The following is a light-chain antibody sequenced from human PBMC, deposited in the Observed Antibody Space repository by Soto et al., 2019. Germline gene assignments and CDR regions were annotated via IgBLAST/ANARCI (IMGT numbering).Light chain of an antibody. CDR1: QSISNF. CDR2: SSS. CDR3: QQSYNTPRT. Sequence: DIQLTQSPSSLSASVGDRVTITCRASQSISNFLNWYQQRPGQAPKLLISSSSNVQSGVPSRFSGRGSGTDFTLIISGLQPEDAASYCCQQSYNTPRTFGQGTKVEI. J-gene: IGKJ1*01. V-gene: IGKV1-39*01.